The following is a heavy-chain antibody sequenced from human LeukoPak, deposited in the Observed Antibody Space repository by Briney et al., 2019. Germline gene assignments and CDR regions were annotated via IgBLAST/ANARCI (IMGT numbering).Heavy chain of an antibody. CDR3: AREAGTTDPMFDL. CDR2: IYYSGST. J-gene: IGHJ2*01. CDR1: GGSISSYY. D-gene: IGHD1-1*01. V-gene: IGHV4-59*01. Sequence: KASETLSLTCTVSGGSISSYYWSWIRQPPAKGLEWIGYIYYSGSTNYNPSLKSRVTISVDTSKNQFSLKLSSVTAADTAVYYCAREAGTTDPMFDLWGRGTLVTVS.